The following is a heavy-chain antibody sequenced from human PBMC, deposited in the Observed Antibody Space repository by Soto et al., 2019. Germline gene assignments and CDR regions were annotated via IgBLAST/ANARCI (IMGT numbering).Heavy chain of an antibody. CDR2: ISGSGDNT. J-gene: IGHJ5*02. D-gene: IGHD3-22*01. V-gene: IGHV3-23*01. CDR1: GFTFSSYV. CDR3: AKEMGDYYDSSGSWFDP. Sequence: EVQLLESGGGLVQPGGSLRLYCAASGFTFSSYVMSWVRQAPGKGLEWVSGISGSGDNTYYADSVKGRFTISRDNSKNTLFLQMNSLRAEDTALYFCAKEMGDYYDSSGSWFDPWGQGTLVTVSS.